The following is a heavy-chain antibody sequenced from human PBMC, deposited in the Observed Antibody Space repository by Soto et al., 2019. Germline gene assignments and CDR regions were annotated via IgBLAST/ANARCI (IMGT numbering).Heavy chain of an antibody. D-gene: IGHD1-26*01. V-gene: IGHV3-23*01. J-gene: IGHJ4*02. CDR2: ISASGDNT. CDR3: ARLSGSYNDRYFDY. CDR1: GFTFSGVW. Sequence: GGSLILSCAASGFTFSGVWMSWVRQAPGKGLEWVSGISASGDNTYYADSVKGRFAISRDSSKNALFLQMNSLRAEDTSVYYCARLSGSYNDRYFDYWGQGTLVTVSS.